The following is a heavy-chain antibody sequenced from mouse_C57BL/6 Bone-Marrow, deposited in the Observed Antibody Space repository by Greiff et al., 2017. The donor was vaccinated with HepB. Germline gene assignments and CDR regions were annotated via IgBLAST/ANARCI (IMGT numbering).Heavy chain of an antibody. J-gene: IGHJ3*01. Sequence: QVQLQQPGAELVRPGSSVKLSCKASGYTFTSYWMHWVKQRPIQGLEWIGNIDPSDSETHYNQKFKDKATVTVDKSTSTDYMQLSSLTSEDSAVDYCARAEYYGRFAYWGQGTLVTVSA. V-gene: IGHV1-52*01. D-gene: IGHD2-1*01. CDR3: ARAEYYGRFAY. CDR1: GYTFTSYW. CDR2: IDPSDSET.